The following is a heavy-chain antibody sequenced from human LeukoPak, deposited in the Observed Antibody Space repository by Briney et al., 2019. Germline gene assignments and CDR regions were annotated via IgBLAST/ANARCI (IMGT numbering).Heavy chain of an antibody. V-gene: IGHV3-7*01. CDR1: GFTFSSYW. CDR2: IKQDGSEK. CDR3: AREERIVLMVYPPTPYYYGDV. Sequence: GGSLRLSCAASGFTFSSYWMSWVRQAPGKGLEWVANIKQDGSEKYYVDSVKGRFTISRDNAKNSLYLQMNSLRAEDTAVYYCAREERIVLMVYPPTPYYYGDVGGKGPTAPAPS. J-gene: IGHJ6*03. D-gene: IGHD2-8*01.